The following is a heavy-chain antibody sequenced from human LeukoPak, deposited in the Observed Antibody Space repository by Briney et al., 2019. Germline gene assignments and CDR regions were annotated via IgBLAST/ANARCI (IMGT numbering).Heavy chain of an antibody. CDR2: IHTIGNT. V-gene: IGHV4-61*02. J-gene: IGHJ6*03. D-gene: IGHD5-18*01. CDR3: ARGGIQPPFYYYMDV. CDR1: GVSISRGSHY. Sequence: PSETLSLTCTVSGVSISRGSHYWSWIRQPAGKGLEWIGRIHTIGNTNYSPSLWRRVTISVDTSKNQFSLRLHSVTAADTAVYYCARGGIQPPFYYYMDVWGKGTTVTVSS.